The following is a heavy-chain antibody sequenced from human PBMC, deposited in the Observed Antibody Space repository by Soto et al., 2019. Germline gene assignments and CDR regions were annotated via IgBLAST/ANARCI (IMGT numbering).Heavy chain of an antibody. CDR2: INHSGST. D-gene: IGHD3-3*01. V-gene: IGHV4-34*01. J-gene: IGHJ6*02. CDR3: ARERYDFWSGYYSYYYGMDV. Sequence: SETLSLTCAVYGGSFSGYYWSWIRQPPGKGLEWFGEINHSGSTNYNPSLKSRVTISVDTSKNQFSLKLSSVTAADTAVYYCARERYDFWSGYYSYYYGMDVWGQGTTVTAP. CDR1: GGSFSGYY.